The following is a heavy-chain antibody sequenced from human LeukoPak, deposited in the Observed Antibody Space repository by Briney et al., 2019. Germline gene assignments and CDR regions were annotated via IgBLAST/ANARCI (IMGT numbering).Heavy chain of an antibody. J-gene: IGHJ4*02. CDR3: ARVIAAPPFDY. D-gene: IGHD6-6*01. V-gene: IGHV3-74*01. CDR1: GFTFSSYW. Sequence: GGSLRLSCAASGFTFSSYWMHWVRQAPGKGLVWVSRINTDGSSTSYADSVKGRFTISRGNAKNTLYLQMNSLRAEDTAVYYCARVIAAPPFDYWGQGTLVTVSS. CDR2: INTDGSST.